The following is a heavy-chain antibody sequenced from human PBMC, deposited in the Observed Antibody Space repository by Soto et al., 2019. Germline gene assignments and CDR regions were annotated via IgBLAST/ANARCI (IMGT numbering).Heavy chain of an antibody. V-gene: IGHV4-30-2*01. Sequence: SETLSLTCAVSGGSISSGGCPWSWIRQPPGKGLEWIGYIYHSGSTYYNPSLKSRVTISVDRSKNQFSLKLSSVTAADTAVYYCARVPGPWGQGTTVTVSS. CDR2: IYHSGST. CDR3: ARVPGP. CDR1: GGSISSGGCP. J-gene: IGHJ6*02.